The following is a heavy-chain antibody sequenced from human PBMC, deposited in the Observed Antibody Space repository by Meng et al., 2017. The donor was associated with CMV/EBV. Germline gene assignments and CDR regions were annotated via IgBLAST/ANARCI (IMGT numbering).Heavy chain of an antibody. CDR3: ARFREGGYYRFDY. Sequence: CAVYGGSFSGYYWSWLRQPPGKGLEWIGEINHSGSTNYNPSLKSRVTISVDTSKNQFSLKLSSVTAADTAVYYCARFREGGYYRFDYWGQGTLVTVSS. J-gene: IGHJ4*02. CDR2: INHSGST. CDR1: GGSFSGYY. D-gene: IGHD3-3*01. V-gene: IGHV4-34*01.